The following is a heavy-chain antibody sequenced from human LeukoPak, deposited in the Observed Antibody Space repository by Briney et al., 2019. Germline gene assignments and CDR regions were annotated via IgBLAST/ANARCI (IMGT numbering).Heavy chain of an antibody. V-gene: IGHV2-70*04. J-gene: IGHJ4*02. CDR2: IDWDDDK. CDR3: AQIHYYDSTGYYFDN. Sequence: RESGPTLVNPTQTLTLTCTFSGFSLNTGGTRIGWIRQSPGKPLEWLARIDWDDDKFYSTSLKTRLTISKNTSKNQVVLTMTNMDPEDTATYYCAQIHYYDSTGYYFDNWGQGSLVTVSS. CDR1: GFSLNTGGTR. D-gene: IGHD3-22*01.